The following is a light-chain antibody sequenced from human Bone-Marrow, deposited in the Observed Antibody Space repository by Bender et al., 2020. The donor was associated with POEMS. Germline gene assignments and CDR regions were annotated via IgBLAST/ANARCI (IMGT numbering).Light chain of an antibody. Sequence: SYELTQPPSVSVSPGQTARIACSGDKLEDKYVSWYQQKPGQSPVMVIYQDAQRPSGIPERFSGSNSGNTATLTISGTQTVDEADYYCQVWDDSTVVFAGGTRLTVL. V-gene: IGLV3-1*01. CDR2: QDA. CDR3: QVWDDSTVV. CDR1: KLEDKY. J-gene: IGLJ2*01.